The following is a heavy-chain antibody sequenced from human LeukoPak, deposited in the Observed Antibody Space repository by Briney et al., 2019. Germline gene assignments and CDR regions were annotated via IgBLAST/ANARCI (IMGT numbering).Heavy chain of an antibody. V-gene: IGHV3-30-3*01. CDR1: GFTFSSYA. Sequence: GGSLRLSCAASGFTFSSYAMHWVRQAPGKGLEWVAVISYDGSNKYYADSVKGRFTISRDNAKSLLFLQMIDLRAEDTAVYYCAKDGSPWYSSSWYYDAFDIWGQGTMVTVSS. CDR3: AKDGSPWYSSSWYYDAFDI. CDR2: ISYDGSNK. J-gene: IGHJ3*02. D-gene: IGHD6-13*01.